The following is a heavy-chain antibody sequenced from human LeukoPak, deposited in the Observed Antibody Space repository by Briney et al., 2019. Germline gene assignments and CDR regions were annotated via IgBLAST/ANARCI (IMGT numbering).Heavy chain of an antibody. CDR2: INRDGSRT. CDR1: GFTFSNHW. J-gene: IGHJ4*02. D-gene: IGHD5-18*01. Sequence: GGSLRLSCAASGFTFSNHWIHWVRQAPGKGLMWVSRINRDGSRTDYADSVKGRFTISRDDAKNTLYLQVNSLRAEDTAVYFCARGGSDTAMAHDYWGQGTLVTVSS. CDR3: ARGGSDTAMAHDY. V-gene: IGHV3-74*01.